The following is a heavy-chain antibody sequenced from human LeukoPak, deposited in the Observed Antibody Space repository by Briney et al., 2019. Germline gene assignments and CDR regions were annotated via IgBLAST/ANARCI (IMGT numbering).Heavy chain of an antibody. D-gene: IGHD6-6*01. CDR2: IKQDGSEK. CDR3: ARDAPLPLAARTRSYFDY. Sequence: GGSLRLSCAASGFTFSNYWMSWVRQAPAKGLDWVANIKQDGSEKYYVDSVKGRFTISRDNAKNSLFLQMNSLRAEDTAVYYCARDAPLPLAARTRSYFDYWGQGTLVTVSS. J-gene: IGHJ4*02. V-gene: IGHV3-7*03. CDR1: GFTFSNYW.